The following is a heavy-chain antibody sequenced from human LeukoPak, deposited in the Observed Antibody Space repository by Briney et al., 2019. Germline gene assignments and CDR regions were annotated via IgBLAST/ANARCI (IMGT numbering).Heavy chain of an antibody. Sequence: GGSLRLSCAASGFSFNSYAMYWVRQAPGKGLEWVAVISYDGNNKYYADSVKGRFTISRDNSKNTLYLQMNSLRTEDTAVYYCARDSSRYWSGGSCYDMDVWGQGTTVTVSS. D-gene: IGHD2-15*01. V-gene: IGHV3-30-3*01. CDR3: ARDSSRYWSGGSCYDMDV. CDR1: GFSFNSYA. CDR2: ISYDGNNK. J-gene: IGHJ6*02.